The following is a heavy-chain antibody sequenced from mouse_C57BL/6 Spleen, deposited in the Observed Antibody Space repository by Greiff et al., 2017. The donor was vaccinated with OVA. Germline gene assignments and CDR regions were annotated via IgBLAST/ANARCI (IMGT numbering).Heavy chain of an antibody. CDR1: GYTFTDYY. D-gene: IGHD2-3*01. Sequence: EVQLQQSGPELVKPGASVKISCKASGYTFTDYYMNWVKQSHGKSLEWIGDINPNNGGTSYNQKFKGKATLTVDKSSSTAYMELRSLTSEDSAVYYCARKVNDGYLAWFAYWGQGTLVTVSA. J-gene: IGHJ3*01. CDR2: INPNNGGT. V-gene: IGHV1-26*01. CDR3: ARKVNDGYLAWFAY.